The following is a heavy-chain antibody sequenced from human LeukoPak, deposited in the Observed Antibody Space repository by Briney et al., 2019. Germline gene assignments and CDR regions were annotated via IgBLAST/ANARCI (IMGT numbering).Heavy chain of an antibody. CDR1: GFSFNYAW. J-gene: IGHJ4*02. Sequence: GGSLRLSCAASGFSFNYAWMSWVRQAPGKGLEWVGRIRSKTDGGTTDYAAPVKGRFTISRDDSKNTLYLQMNSLKTEGTAVYYCTTLLAVAGTDYWGQGTLVTVSS. CDR2: IRSKTDGGTT. D-gene: IGHD6-19*01. CDR3: TTLLAVAGTDY. V-gene: IGHV3-15*01.